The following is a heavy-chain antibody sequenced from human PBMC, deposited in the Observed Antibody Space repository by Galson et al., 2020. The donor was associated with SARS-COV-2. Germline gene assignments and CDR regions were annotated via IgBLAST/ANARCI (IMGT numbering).Heavy chain of an antibody. J-gene: IGHJ5*02. V-gene: IGHV2-5*02. CDR3: AHSSGWAVTGHNWLDP. CDR2: IFWDNYK. Sequence: KMSGPTLVKPTQTLTLTCTFSGFSLNTSGVGVGWIRQPPGKALEWLALIFWDNYKWYSPSLKSRLNINNDSSKNQVVLTMTNMDPMDTATYYCAHSSGWAVTGHNWLDPWGQGTLVTVSS. D-gene: IGHD1-20*01. CDR1: GFSLNTSGVG.